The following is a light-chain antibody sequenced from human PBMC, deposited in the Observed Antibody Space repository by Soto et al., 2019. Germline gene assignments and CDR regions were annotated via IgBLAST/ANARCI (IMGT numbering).Light chain of an antibody. CDR3: QHRSNWLLT. CDR1: QSISDY. CDR2: DAA. J-gene: IGKJ4*01. V-gene: IGKV3-11*01. Sequence: EIVLTQSPATLSLSPGETAALSCRASQSISDYLAWYQQKPGQAPRLLIYDAANRATGVPGRFRGSGSGTDFTLTISSLEPDDFAVYFCQHRSNWLLTFGGGTKVDLK.